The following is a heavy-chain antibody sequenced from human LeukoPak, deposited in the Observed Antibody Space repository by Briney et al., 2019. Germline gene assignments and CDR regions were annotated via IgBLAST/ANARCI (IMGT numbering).Heavy chain of an antibody. Sequence: GGSLRLSCAASGFTFSSYWMHWVRQAPGKGLVCVSRIKSDGSSTSYADSVKGRFTISRDDAKNTLYLQMNSLRAEDTAVYYCARAYNSHFDYWGQGALITVSS. V-gene: IGHV3-74*01. D-gene: IGHD1-1*01. CDR3: ARAYNSHFDY. CDR2: IKSDGSST. J-gene: IGHJ4*02. CDR1: GFTFSSYW.